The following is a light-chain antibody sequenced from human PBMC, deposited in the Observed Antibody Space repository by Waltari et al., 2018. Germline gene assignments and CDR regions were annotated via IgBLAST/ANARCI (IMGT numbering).Light chain of an antibody. CDR1: QTISTF. J-gene: IGKJ2*01. CDR2: GAT. CDR3: QQTYRTPPYT. V-gene: IGKV1-39*01. Sequence: DIQMTQSPSYLPASVGDGVTISSRASQTISTFLNWYQHKPGKAPTLLIYGATILQSGVPSRFSGSGFGTDFTLTITNVQPEDFATYYCQQTYRTPPYTFGQGTKLEIK.